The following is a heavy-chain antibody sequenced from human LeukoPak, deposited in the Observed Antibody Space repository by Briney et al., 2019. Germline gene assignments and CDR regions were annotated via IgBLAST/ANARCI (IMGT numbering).Heavy chain of an antibody. CDR2: ISGSGGST. Sequence: GGSLRLSCAASGFTFSSYAMSWVRQAPGKGLEWVSAISGSGGSTYYADSVKGWFTTSRDNSKNTLYLQMNSLRAEDTAVYYCAKIAGKYCSGGSCEVDYWGQGTLVTVSS. CDR3: AKIAGKYCSGGSCEVDY. V-gene: IGHV3-23*01. D-gene: IGHD2-15*01. CDR1: GFTFSSYA. J-gene: IGHJ4*02.